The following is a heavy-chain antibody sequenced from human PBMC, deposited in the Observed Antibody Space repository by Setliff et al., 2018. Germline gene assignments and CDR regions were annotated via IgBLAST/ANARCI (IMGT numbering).Heavy chain of an antibody. CDR3: ARGAPGRYCSGGSCSYFDY. D-gene: IGHD2-15*01. J-gene: IGHJ4*02. CDR1: GGTLSSLA. V-gene: IGHV1-69*10. Sequence: ASVKVSCKASGGTLSSLAISWVRQAPGQGLEWMGGTIPTLPLPNYAVKFQGRVTITADESTSTAYMELSSLRSEDTAVYYCARGAPGRYCSGGSCSYFDYWGQGTLVTVSS. CDR2: TIPTLPLP.